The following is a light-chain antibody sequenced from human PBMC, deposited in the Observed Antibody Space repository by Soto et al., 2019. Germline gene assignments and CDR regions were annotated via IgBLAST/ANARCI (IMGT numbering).Light chain of an antibody. CDR3: SSYTSTSTLYV. V-gene: IGLV2-14*01. CDR1: SSDVGRYNY. Sequence: QSALTQPASVSRSPGQSITISCTGTSSDVGRYNYVSWYQQHPGKAPKLMIYEVSNRPSGVSNRFSGSKSGNTASLTISGLQAEDEADYYCSSYTSTSTLYVFGTGTKLTVL. CDR2: EVS. J-gene: IGLJ1*01.